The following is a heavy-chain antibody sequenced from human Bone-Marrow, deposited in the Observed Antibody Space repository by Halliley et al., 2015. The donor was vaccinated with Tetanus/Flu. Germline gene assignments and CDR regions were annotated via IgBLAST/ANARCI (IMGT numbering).Heavy chain of an antibody. V-gene: IGHV4-59*01. D-gene: IGHD1-26*01. J-gene: IGHJ5*02. CDR2: SYNGGGP. Sequence: TLSLTCSVSGDSISRYYWSWIRQSPGKGLEWIGYSYNGGGPNYHPSLKSRVTISVDRSKNQVSLKLTSVTAADTAVYYCARDRTVVGGYNNWFDPWGQGMLVTVSS. CDR3: ARDRTVVGGYNNWFDP. CDR1: GDSISRYY.